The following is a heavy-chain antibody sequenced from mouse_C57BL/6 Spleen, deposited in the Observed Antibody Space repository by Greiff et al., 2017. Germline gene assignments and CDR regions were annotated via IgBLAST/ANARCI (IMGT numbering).Heavy chain of an antibody. CDR2: IWRGGST. Sequence: VKLMESGPGLVQPSQSLSITCTVSGFSLTSYGVHWVRQSPGQGLEWLGVIWRGGSTDYNAAFMSRLSITKDNSKSQVFFKMNSLQADDTAIYYCAKNAYYYGSSTDYAMDYWGQGTSVTVSS. CDR1: GFSLTSYG. D-gene: IGHD1-1*01. J-gene: IGHJ4*01. CDR3: AKNAYYYGSSTDYAMDY. V-gene: IGHV2-5*01.